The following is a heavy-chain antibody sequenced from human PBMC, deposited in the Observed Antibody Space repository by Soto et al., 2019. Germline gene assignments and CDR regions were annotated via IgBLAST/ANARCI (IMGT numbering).Heavy chain of an antibody. D-gene: IGHD2-2*01. Sequence: EVQLVESGGGLVQPGGSLRLSCAASGFTVSSNYMNWVRQAPGKGLEWVSVIYSGGSTYYADSVKGRFTISTDNSRNTLHPQMNSLRAEDTAVYYCARGPMPFAFFDDWGKGTLLTAAS. CDR1: GFTVSSNY. J-gene: IGHJ4*02. CDR2: IYSGGST. CDR3: ARGPMPFAFFDD. V-gene: IGHV3-66*01.